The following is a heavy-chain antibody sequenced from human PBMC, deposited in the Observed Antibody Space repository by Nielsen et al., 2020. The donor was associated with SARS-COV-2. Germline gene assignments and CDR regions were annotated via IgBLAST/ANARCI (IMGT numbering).Heavy chain of an antibody. V-gene: IGHV3-33*05. D-gene: IGHD6-13*01. CDR2: ISYDGSNK. J-gene: IGHJ6*02. Sequence: WIRQPPGKGLEWVAVISYDGSNKYYADSVKGRFTISRDNSKNSLYLQMNSLRAEDTVVYYCARARPYSSSWPYIPYYYYGMDVWGQGTTVTVPS. CDR3: ARARPYSSSWPYIPYYYYGMDV.